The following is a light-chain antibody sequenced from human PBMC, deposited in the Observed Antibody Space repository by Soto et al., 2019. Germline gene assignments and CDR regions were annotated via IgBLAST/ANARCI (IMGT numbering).Light chain of an antibody. Sequence: QSALTQPASVSGSPGQSITISCTGTSSDVGGYKYVSWYQQHPGKAPKLMIYDVSNRPSGVSNRFSGSKSGNTASLNISGLQAEDEADYYCSSYRSSSTLYVFGTGTKLTFL. CDR3: SSYRSSSTLYV. V-gene: IGLV2-14*01. CDR2: DVS. CDR1: SSDVGGYKY. J-gene: IGLJ1*01.